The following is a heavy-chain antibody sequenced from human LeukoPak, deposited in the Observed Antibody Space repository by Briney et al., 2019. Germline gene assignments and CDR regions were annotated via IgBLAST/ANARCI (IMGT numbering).Heavy chain of an antibody. CDR2: IYSGGST. V-gene: IGHV3-53*01. Sequence: GGSLRLSCAASGFTVSSNYMSWVRQAPGKGLEWVSVIYSGGSTYYADSVKGRFTISRDNSKNTLYLQMNSLRAEDTAVYYCARDKVGATRPFDYWGQGTLVTVSS. CDR3: ARDKVGATRPFDY. D-gene: IGHD1-26*01. J-gene: IGHJ4*02. CDR1: GFTVSSNY.